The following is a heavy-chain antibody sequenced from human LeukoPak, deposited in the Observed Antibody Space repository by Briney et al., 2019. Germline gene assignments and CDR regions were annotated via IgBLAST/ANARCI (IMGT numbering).Heavy chain of an antibody. J-gene: IGHJ5*02. Sequence: GRSLRLSCAASGFTFSSYGMHWVRQAPGKGLEWVAVIWYDGSNKYYADSVKGRFTISRDNSKNTLYLQMNSLRAEDTAVYYCARGGYCGGGSCYPAHLSSWGQGTLVTVSS. CDR2: IWYDGSNK. D-gene: IGHD2-15*01. CDR1: GFTFSSYG. V-gene: IGHV3-33*01. CDR3: ARGGYCGGGSCYPAHLSS.